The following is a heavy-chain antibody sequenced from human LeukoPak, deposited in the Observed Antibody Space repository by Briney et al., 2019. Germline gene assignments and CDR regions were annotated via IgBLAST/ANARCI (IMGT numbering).Heavy chain of an antibody. D-gene: IGHD1-20*01. CDR3: ARGYNWNDEGY. CDR1: GYPFTGYY. J-gene: IGHJ4*02. V-gene: IGHV1-2*02. Sequence: ASVKVSCKASGYPFTGYYIHWVRQAPGQGLEWMGWIHPNSGGTNYAQKFQGRVTMTRDTSISTAYMELSRLRSDDTAVYYCARGYNWNDEGYWGQGTLVTVSS. CDR2: IHPNSGGT.